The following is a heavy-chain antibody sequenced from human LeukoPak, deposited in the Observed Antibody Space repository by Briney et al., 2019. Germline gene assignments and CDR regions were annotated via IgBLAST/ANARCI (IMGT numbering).Heavy chain of an antibody. CDR3: ARVDNNGLYSEYFDH. D-gene: IGHD6-19*01. V-gene: IGHV3-21*01. Sequence: GGSLRLTCVASALTFSSHGMHWVRQAPAKGLEWVSCITSTSTYIYYGDSVKGRFTTSRDNAQNSLFLQMHSLRAEDTAVYYCARVDNNGLYSEYFDHWGQGTLVTVSS. CDR1: ALTFSSHG. J-gene: IGHJ1*01. CDR2: ITSTSTYI.